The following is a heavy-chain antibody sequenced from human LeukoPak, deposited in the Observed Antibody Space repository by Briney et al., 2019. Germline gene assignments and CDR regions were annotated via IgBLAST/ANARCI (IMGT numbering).Heavy chain of an antibody. Sequence: SGTLSLTCAVYGGSFSGYCWSWIRQPPGKGLEWIGEINHSGSTNYNPSLKSRVTISVDTSKNQFSLKLSSVTAADTAVYYCARADYGAFDIWGQGTMVTVSS. CDR2: INHSGST. V-gene: IGHV4-34*01. D-gene: IGHD4-17*01. J-gene: IGHJ3*02. CDR1: GGSFSGYC. CDR3: ARADYGAFDI.